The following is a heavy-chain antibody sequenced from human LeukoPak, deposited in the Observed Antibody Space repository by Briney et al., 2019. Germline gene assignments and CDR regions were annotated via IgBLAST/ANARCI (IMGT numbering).Heavy chain of an antibody. D-gene: IGHD6-19*01. V-gene: IGHV3-21*01. J-gene: IGHJ4*02. CDR1: GFTFSSYN. Sequence: GGSLRLSCAAFGFTFSSYNMNWVRQAPGKGLEWVASISNSGTYIYDADSVKGRFTISRDNAKNSLYLQMNSLRAEDTAVYYCARGFRGWYYFDYWGQGTVVTVSP. CDR2: ISNSGTYI. CDR3: ARGFRGWYYFDY.